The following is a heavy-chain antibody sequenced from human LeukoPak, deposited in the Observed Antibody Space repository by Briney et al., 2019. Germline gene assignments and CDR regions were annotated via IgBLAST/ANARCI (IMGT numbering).Heavy chain of an antibody. Sequence: GRSLRLSCAASGFTFSSYGMHWVRQAPGKGLEWVAVISCDGSNKYYADSVKGRFTISRDNAKNSLYLQMNSLRAEDTAVYYCARDKEEMIRAPYAFGIWGQGTMVTVSS. V-gene: IGHV3-30*03. CDR1: GFTFSSYG. CDR2: ISCDGSNK. J-gene: IGHJ3*02. CDR3: ARDKEEMIRAPYAFGI. D-gene: IGHD3-10*01.